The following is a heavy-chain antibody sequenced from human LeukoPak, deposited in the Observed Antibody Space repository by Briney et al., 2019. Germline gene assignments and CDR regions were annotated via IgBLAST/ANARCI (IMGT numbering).Heavy chain of an antibody. J-gene: IGHJ5*02. CDR3: ARVIVVVPAALGWFDP. CDR1: GGSISSYY. Sequence: SETLSLTCTVSGGSISSYYWSWIRQPPGKGLEWIGYIYYSGSTNYNPSLKSRVTISVDTSKNQFSLKLSSVTAADTAVYYCARVIVVVPAALGWFDPWGRGTLVTVSS. D-gene: IGHD2-2*01. V-gene: IGHV4-59*01. CDR2: IYYSGST.